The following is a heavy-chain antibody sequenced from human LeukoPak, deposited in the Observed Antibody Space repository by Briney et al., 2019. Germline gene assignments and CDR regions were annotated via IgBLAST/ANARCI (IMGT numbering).Heavy chain of an antibody. Sequence: PSETLSLTCTVSGGSISSSSYYWGWIRQPPGKGLEWIGSIYYSGSTYYNPSLKSRVSISVDTSKNQFSLKLSSVTAADTAVYYCARDTRPRYGDRENYFDYWGQGTLVTVSS. V-gene: IGHV4-39*07. D-gene: IGHD4-17*01. J-gene: IGHJ4*02. CDR2: IYYSGST. CDR3: ARDTRPRYGDRENYFDY. CDR1: GGSISSSSYY.